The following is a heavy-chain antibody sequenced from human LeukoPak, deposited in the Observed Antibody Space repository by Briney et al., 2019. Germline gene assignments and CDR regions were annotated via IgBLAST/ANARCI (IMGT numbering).Heavy chain of an antibody. CDR3: AREHYYDSSGYYYPDAFDI. Sequence: PSETLSLTCTVSGYSISSGYYWGWIRQPPGKGLEWIGSIYHSGSTYYNPSLKSRVTISVDTSKNQFSLKLSSVTAADTAVYYCAREHYYDSSGYYYPDAFDIWGQGTMDTVSS. V-gene: IGHV4-38-2*02. J-gene: IGHJ3*02. D-gene: IGHD3-22*01. CDR2: IYHSGST. CDR1: GYSISSGYY.